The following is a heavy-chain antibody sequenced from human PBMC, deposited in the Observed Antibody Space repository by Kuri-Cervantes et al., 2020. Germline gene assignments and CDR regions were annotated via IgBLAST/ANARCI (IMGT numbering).Heavy chain of an antibody. CDR3: TTDLSTVVTHNNDY. CDR2: ISYDGSNK. Sequence: GESLKISCAASGFTFSSYGMHWVRQAPGKGLEWVAVISYDGSNKYYADSVKGRFTISRDNSKNTLYLQMNSLRAEDTAVDYCTTDLSTVVTHNNDYWGQGTQVTVSS. CDR1: GFTFSSYG. V-gene: IGHV3-30*03. J-gene: IGHJ4*02. D-gene: IGHD4-23*01.